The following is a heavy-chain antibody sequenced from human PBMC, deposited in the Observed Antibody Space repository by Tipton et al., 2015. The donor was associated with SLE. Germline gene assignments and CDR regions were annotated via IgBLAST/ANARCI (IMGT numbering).Heavy chain of an antibody. V-gene: IGHV1-18*01. J-gene: IGHJ4*02. Sequence: QLVQSGGEVKKPGASVKVSCKASGYSFASYGIAWVRQAPGQGLEWMGWISGYNGDTNYAQKFQGRLTMTTDTSTSTAYMELRSLRSDDTAVYYCARDLKEGINYWGQGTLVTVSS. D-gene: IGHD3-3*02. CDR3: ARDLKEGINY. CDR1: GYSFASYG. CDR2: ISGYNGDT.